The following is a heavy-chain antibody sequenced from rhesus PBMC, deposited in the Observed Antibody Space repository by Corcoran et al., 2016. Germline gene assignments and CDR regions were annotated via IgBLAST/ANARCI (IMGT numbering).Heavy chain of an antibody. D-gene: IGHD6-31*01. J-gene: IGHJ4*01. Sequence: QLQLQESGPGLVKPSETLSLTCAVAGGSISSNYWSWIRQPPGKGREWIGRSSGSGGSTAHTPTLTRRVTGSTDTSKTQFSRKLSSVTAADTAVYYCARVSSGWETTSWGQGVLVTVSS. V-gene: IGHV4-173*01. CDR3: ARVSSGWETTS. CDR2: SSGSGGST. CDR1: GGSISSNY.